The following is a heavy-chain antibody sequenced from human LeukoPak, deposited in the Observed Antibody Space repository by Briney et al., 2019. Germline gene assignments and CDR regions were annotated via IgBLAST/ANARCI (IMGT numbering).Heavy chain of an antibody. CDR1: SGSINSYY. CDR3: ARQGYTASHYFLDY. D-gene: IGHD3-16*02. J-gene: IGHJ4*02. V-gene: IGHV4-4*07. Sequence: ASETLSLTCTVPSGSINSYYWGWVRQPAGRGLEWIGRIYTTGNTNYNPSLKSRLTMSVDTSKRQFSLNLRSVTAADTAIYYCARQGYTASHYFLDYWSQGTLVTVSS. CDR2: IYTTGNT.